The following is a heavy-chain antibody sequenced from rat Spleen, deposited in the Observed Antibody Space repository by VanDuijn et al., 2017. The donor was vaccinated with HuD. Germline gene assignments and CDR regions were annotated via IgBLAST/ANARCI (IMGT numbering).Heavy chain of an antibody. CDR2: ISYDGSST. V-gene: IGHV5-7*01. CDR1: GFTFSDYN. CDR3: ARRGYNNYFFDY. D-gene: IGHD4-1*01. J-gene: IGHJ2*01. Sequence: EVQLVESGGGLVQPGRSLKLSCAASGFTFSDYNMAWVRQAPKKGLEWVATISYDGSSTDYRDSVKGRFTISRDNAKSTPYLKMDSLRSEDTATYYCARRGYNNYFFDYWGRGVMVTVSA.